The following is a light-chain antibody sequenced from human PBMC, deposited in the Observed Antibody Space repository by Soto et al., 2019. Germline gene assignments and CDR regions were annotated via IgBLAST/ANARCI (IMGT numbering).Light chain of an antibody. Sequence: EIVLSQSPGTLSLSPGERATLSCRASQSVGSSYLAWYQQKPGQAPRLLISDASNRATGIPARFSGSGSGTDFTLTISRLEPEDFAVYYCQQYGSSPPITFGQGTRLEIK. V-gene: IGKV3-20*01. CDR1: QSVGSSY. CDR3: QQYGSSPPIT. J-gene: IGKJ5*01. CDR2: DAS.